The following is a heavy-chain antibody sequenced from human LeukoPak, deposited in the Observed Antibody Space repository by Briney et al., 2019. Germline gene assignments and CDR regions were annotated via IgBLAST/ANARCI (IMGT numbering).Heavy chain of an antibody. CDR3: AEAPGIRGGATFYFDY. CDR2: ISGSGGST. J-gene: IGHJ4*02. CDR1: GFTFSSYA. Sequence: GGSLRLSCAASGFTFSSYAMSWVRQAPGKGLEWVSAISGSGGSTYYADSVKGRFTISRDNSKNTLYLQMNSLRAEDTAVYYCAEAPGIRGGATFYFDYWGQGTLVTVSS. V-gene: IGHV3-23*01. D-gene: IGHD1-26*01.